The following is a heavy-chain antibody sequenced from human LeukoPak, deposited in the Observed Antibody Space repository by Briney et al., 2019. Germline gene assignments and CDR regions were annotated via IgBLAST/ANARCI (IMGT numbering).Heavy chain of an antibody. CDR2: IYYSGST. Sequence: PSETLSLTCTVSGGSISSSSYYWGWIRQPPGKGLEWIGSIYYSGSTYYNPSLKSRVTISVDTSKNQFSLKLSSVTAADTAVYYCARVAERLTYYDILTGSLDYWGQGTLVTVSS. D-gene: IGHD3-9*01. CDR1: GGSISSSSYY. J-gene: IGHJ4*02. CDR3: ARVAERLTYYDILTGSLDY. V-gene: IGHV4-39*07.